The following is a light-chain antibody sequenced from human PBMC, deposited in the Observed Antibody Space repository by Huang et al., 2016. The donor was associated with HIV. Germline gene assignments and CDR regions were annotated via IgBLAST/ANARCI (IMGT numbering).Light chain of an antibody. J-gene: IGKJ4*01. CDR1: QSVSSS. Sequence: EIVLTQSPATLSLSPGERATLSCRASQSVSSSLAWYQQKPGQAPRLLIYDAANRATGIPARFIGSGSGTDFTLTISSLEPEDFAVYYCQQRSNWPLTFGGGTKVDIK. CDR2: DAA. V-gene: IGKV3-11*01. CDR3: QQRSNWPLT.